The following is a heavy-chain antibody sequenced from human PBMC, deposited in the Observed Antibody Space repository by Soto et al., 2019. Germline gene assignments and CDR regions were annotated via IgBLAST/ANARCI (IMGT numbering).Heavy chain of an antibody. CDR2: ISYDGSNK. CDR3: ARDRSGGSVGYYGMDV. V-gene: IGHV3-30-3*01. Sequence: QVQLVESGGGVVQPGRSLRLSCAASGFTFSSYAMHWVRQAPGKGLEWVAVISYDGSNKYYADSVKGRFTISRDNSKNTLYLQMNSLRAEDTAVYYCARDRSGGSVGYYGMDVWGQGTTVTVSS. J-gene: IGHJ6*02. D-gene: IGHD6-19*01. CDR1: GFTFSSYA.